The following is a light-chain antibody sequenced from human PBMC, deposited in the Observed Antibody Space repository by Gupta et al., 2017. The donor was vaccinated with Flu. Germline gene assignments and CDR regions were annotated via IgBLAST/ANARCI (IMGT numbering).Light chain of an antibody. CDR3: QQYGDSPLT. V-gene: IGKV3-20*01. CDR1: QSVASTY. Sequence: ERATLSCRASQSVASTYLAWYQQKPGQAPRLLIHRASSRATDIPDRFSGSGSGTDFTLTISSLEPEDFAVYYCQQYGDSPLTFGGGTKVEIK. CDR2: RAS. J-gene: IGKJ4*01.